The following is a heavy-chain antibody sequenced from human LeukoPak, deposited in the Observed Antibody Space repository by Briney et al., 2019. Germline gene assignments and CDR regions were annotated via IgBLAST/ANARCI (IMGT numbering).Heavy chain of an antibody. Sequence: PSETLSLTCTVSGGSISSYYWSWIRQPAGKGLEWIGRIYTSGGTNYNPSLKSRVTMSVDTSKNQFSLKLSSVTAADTAVYYCARSKGGVWFGDTTKNYYMDVWGKGTTVTVSS. CDR2: IYTSGGT. V-gene: IGHV4-4*07. J-gene: IGHJ6*03. CDR1: GGSISSYY. CDR3: ARSKGGVWFGDTTKNYYMDV. D-gene: IGHD3-10*01.